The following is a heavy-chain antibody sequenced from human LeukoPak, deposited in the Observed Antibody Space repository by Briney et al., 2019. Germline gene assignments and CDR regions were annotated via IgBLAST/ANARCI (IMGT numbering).Heavy chain of an antibody. CDR1: GGSISSSSYY. CDR3: ARDRVGRNWFDP. D-gene: IGHD1-26*01. V-gene: IGHV4-39*07. J-gene: IGHJ5*02. Sequence: PSETLSLTCTVSGGSISSSSYYWGWIRQPPGKGLEWIGSIYYSGSTNYNPSLKSRVTISVDTSKNQFSLKLSSVTAADTAVYYCARDRVGRNWFDPWGQGTLVTVSS. CDR2: IYYSGST.